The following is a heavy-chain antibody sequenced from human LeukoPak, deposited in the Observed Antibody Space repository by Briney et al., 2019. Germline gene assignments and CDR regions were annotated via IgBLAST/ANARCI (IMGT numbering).Heavy chain of an antibody. D-gene: IGHD3-10*01. CDR1: GFTFSSYW. V-gene: IGHV3-74*01. CDR3: AKYYGSGSYYPLDY. Sequence: PGGSLRLSCAASGFTFSSYWMHWVRQAPGKGLVWVSRINSDGSSTSYADSVKGRFTISRDNAKNTLYLQMNSLRAEDTAVYYCAKYYGSGSYYPLDYWGQGTLVTVSS. J-gene: IGHJ4*02. CDR2: INSDGSST.